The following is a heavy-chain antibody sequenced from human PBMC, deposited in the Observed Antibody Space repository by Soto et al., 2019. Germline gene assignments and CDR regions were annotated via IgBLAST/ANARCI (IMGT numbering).Heavy chain of an antibody. J-gene: IGHJ6*02. CDR2: IYSGGNT. V-gene: IGHV3-66*01. CDR3: PRGASLVLVPAYDV. D-gene: IGHD2-2*01. Sequence: EVQQVESGGGLVQPGGSLRLSCAASGFTVSNNYMSWVRQAPGKGLEWVAVIYSGGNTYYADSVKGRFTISRDNSSNMLFLHIANLSVQATAVYYCPRGASLVLVPAYDVWGQGTTVTVS. CDR1: GFTVSNNY.